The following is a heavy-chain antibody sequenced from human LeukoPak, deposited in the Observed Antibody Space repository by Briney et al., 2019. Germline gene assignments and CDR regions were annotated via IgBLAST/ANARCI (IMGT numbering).Heavy chain of an antibody. J-gene: IGHJ4*02. V-gene: IGHV4-39*07. CDR1: GDSISRNTYY. CDR2: IYYSGST. CDR3: ARDYQGGYGDKTVDY. Sequence: SETLSLTCTVSGDSISRNTYYWGWIRQPPGKGLEWIGSIYYSGSTYYNPSLKSRVTISVDTSKNQFSLKLSSVTAADTAVYYCARDYQGGYGDKTVDYWGQGTLVTVSS. D-gene: IGHD5-18*01.